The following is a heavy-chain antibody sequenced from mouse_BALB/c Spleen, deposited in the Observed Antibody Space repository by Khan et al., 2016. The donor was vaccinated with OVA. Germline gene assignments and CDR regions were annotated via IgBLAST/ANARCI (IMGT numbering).Heavy chain of an antibody. V-gene: IGHV3-2*02. CDR2: ISYSGNT. CDR1: GYSITSDYA. D-gene: IGHD1-1*01. CDR3: ARVYGGDFDY. Sequence: VQLQESGPGLVKPSQSLSLTCTVTGYSITSDYARNWIRQFPGNKLEWMGFISYSGNTKYNPSLKSRFSITRDTSNNQFFLQLNSVTTEDTATYYCARVYGGDFDYWGQGTSLTVSS. J-gene: IGHJ2*02.